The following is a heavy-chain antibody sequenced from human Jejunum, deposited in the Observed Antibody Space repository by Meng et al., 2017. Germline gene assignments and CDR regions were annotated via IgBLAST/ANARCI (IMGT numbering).Heavy chain of an antibody. J-gene: IGHJ3*02. D-gene: IGHD3-10*01. CDR3: AKYYFGSASRNIFDI. Sequence: GESLKISCAASGFTVSNFCMSWVRQAPGKGLEWVSTINRSGGTTWYADSVKGRYTTSRDNYKNTLYLQMNSLSDEDAVAYYCAKYYFGSASRNIFDIWGQGTMVTVSS. V-gene: IGHV3-23*01. CDR1: GFTVSNFC. CDR2: INRSGGTT.